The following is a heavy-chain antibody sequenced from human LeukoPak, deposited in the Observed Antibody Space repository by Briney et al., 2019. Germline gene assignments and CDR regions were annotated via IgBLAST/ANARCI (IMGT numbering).Heavy chain of an antibody. CDR1: GFIFSNYG. D-gene: IGHD1-26*01. CDR2: ISYDGNTK. V-gene: IGHV3-30*18. J-gene: IGHJ4*02. Sequence: SGGSLRLSCAASGFIFSNYGMHWVRQAPGKGLEWVAAISYDGNTKHYADSVKGQFTISRDNSKNTLYLQMSSLTEEDTAVYYCAKWLSGRYTYNYYFDYWGQGALVIVSS. CDR3: AKWLSGRYTYNYYFDY.